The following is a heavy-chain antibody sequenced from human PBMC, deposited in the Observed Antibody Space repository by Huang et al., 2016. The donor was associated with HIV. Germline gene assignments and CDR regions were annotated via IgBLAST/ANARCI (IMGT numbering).Heavy chain of an antibody. CDR3: ARGPDYYDSSGREAFDI. CDR2: INHSGST. V-gene: IGHV4-34*01. D-gene: IGHD3-22*01. J-gene: IGHJ3*02. CDR1: GGSFSGYY. Sequence: QVQLQQWGAGLLKPSETLSLTCAVYGGSFSGYYWSWIRQPPGKGLEGSGEINHSGSTNYHPSLKSRVTISVDTSKTQFSLKLNSGTAADTAVYYCARGPDYYDSSGREAFDIWGQGTMVTVSS.